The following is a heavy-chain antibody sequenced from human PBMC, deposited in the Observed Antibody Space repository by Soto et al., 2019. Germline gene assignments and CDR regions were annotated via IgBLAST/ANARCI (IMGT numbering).Heavy chain of an antibody. D-gene: IGHD5-12*01. CDR3: AKHSGYDLYYDMDV. CDR2: IIGSGGTP. V-gene: IGHV3-23*01. J-gene: IGHJ6*02. Sequence: EVQLLESGGGLVQPGGSLRLSCAASGFTFDIYAMSWVRQAPGKGLEWVSTIIGSGGTPYYADSVKGRFTISRDNSKNTLYVQMNSLRADDTAEYYCAKHSGYDLYYDMDVWGQGTTVTVSS. CDR1: GFTFDIYA.